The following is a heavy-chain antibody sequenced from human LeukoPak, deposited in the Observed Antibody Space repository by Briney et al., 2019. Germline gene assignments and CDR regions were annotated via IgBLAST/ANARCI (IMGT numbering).Heavy chain of an antibody. CDR2: INPNSGGT. CDR1: GYTFSGYY. V-gene: IGHV1-2*02. J-gene: IGHJ4*02. CDR3: ARVAYLVGASPFEH. Sequence: ASVKVSCKASGYTFSGYYMHWVRQAPGQGLEWMGWINPNSGGTKYAQNFQGRVTMTRDTSTSTAYMELSSLRSDDTGVYYCARVAYLVGASPFEHWGQGTLVTVSS. D-gene: IGHD1-26*01.